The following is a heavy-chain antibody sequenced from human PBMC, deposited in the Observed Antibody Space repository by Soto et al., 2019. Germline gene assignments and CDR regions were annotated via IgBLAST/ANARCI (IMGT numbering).Heavy chain of an antibody. Sequence: GGSLRLSCAASGFTFSGYAMSWVRQAPGKGLEWVSDIIDSGGSTYYADYVKGRFTISRDNSKSTLYLQMNSLRAEDTALYYCAKGRSYYYYYGVDVWGQGTTVTVSS. J-gene: IGHJ6*02. CDR1: GFTFSGYA. CDR3: AKGRSYYYYYGVDV. CDR2: IIDSGGST. V-gene: IGHV3-23*01.